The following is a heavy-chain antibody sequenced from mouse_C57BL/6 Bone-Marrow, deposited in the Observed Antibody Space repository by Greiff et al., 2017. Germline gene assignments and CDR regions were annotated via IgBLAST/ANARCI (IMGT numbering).Heavy chain of an antibody. CDR1: GYTFTSYW. CDR2: IDPSDSYT. J-gene: IGHJ1*03. Sequence: VKLQQPGAELVKPGASVKLSCKASGYTFTSYWMQWVKQRPGQGLEWIGEIDPSDSYTNYNQKFKGKATLTVDTSSSTAYMQLSSLTSEDSAVYYCARGGYWYFDVWGTGTTVTVSS. CDR3: ARGGYWYFDV. V-gene: IGHV1-50*01.